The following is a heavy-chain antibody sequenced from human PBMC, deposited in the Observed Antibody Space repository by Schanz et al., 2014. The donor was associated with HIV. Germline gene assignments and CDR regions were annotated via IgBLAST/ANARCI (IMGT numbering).Heavy chain of an antibody. CDR3: ARVSQITHIVVVTASLVDV. V-gene: IGHV3-30*03. CDR1: GFTFSSYG. Sequence: QVQLVESGGALVQPGRFLRLSCAASGFTFSSYGMHWVRQAPGKGLEWVAVISYDGNNQYYADSVKGRFTISRDNSKNTLYLQMNSLRAEDTAVYYCARVSQITHIVVVTASLVDVWGQGTTVTVSS. D-gene: IGHD2-21*02. CDR2: ISYDGNNQ. J-gene: IGHJ6*02.